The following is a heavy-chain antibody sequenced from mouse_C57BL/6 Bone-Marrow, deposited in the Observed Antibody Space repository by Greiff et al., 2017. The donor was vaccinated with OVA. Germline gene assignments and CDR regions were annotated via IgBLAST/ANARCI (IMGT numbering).Heavy chain of an antibody. CDR2: IDPSDSYT. CDR3: AREDLFDWYFDV. J-gene: IGHJ1*03. Sequence: VQLQQPGAELVMPGASVKLSCKASGYTFTSYWMHWVKQRPGQGLEWIGEIDPSDSYTNYNQKFKGKATLTVDKSSSTAYMQLSSLTSEDSAVYYFAREDLFDWYFDVWGTGTTVTVSS. V-gene: IGHV1-69*01. CDR1: GYTFTSYW.